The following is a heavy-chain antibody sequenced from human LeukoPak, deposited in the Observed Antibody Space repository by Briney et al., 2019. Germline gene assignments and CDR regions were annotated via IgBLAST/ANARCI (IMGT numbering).Heavy chain of an antibody. CDR2: IIPIFGTA. Sequence: ASVKVSCKASGGIFSSYAISWVRQAPGQGLEWMGGIIPIFGTANYAQKFQGRVTITTDESTSTAYMELSSLRSEDTAVYYCARARSPSSGYLLRDHNWFDPWGQGTLVTVSS. J-gene: IGHJ5*02. D-gene: IGHD3-22*01. CDR1: GGIFSSYA. V-gene: IGHV1-69*05. CDR3: ARARSPSSGYLLRDHNWFDP.